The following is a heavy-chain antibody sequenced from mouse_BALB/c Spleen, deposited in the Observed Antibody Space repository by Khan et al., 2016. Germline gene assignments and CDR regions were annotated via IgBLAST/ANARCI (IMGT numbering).Heavy chain of an antibody. V-gene: IGHV14-3*02. CDR3: ARTPYDYAVGSAY. D-gene: IGHD2-4*01. J-gene: IGHJ3*01. CDR1: GFNIKDSY. CDR2: IDPANGNT. Sequence: VQLQQSGAELVKPGASVKLSCTASGFNIKDSYMHWVKQRPEQGLEWIGRIDPANGNTKYDPKLQGKVTITADTSSNTAYLQLSSLTSEDTAVDYYARTPYDYAVGSAYWGQGTLVTVAA.